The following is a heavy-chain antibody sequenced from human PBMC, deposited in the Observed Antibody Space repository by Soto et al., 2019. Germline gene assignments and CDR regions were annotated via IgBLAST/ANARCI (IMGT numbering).Heavy chain of an antibody. CDR2: ISGSGDST. CDR3: AKERSSGWSLDY. Sequence: PGGSLRLSCAASGFTFSTYAMNWVRQAPGKGLEWVSGISGSGDSTYYADSVKGRFTVSRDNSKNTLYLQMNSLRAEDPAVFYCAKERSSGWSLDYWGQGTLVTVSS. J-gene: IGHJ4*02. CDR1: GFTFSTYA. V-gene: IGHV3-23*01. D-gene: IGHD6-19*01.